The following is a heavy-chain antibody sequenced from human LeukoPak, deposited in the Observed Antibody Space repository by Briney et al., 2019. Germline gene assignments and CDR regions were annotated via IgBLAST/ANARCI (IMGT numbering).Heavy chain of an antibody. CDR1: GFTFSSYS. CDR2: ISSSSSYI. CDR3: ARAPYYYYDSSGYYYFDY. J-gene: IGHJ4*02. V-gene: IGHV3-21*01. Sequence: GGSLRLSCAASGFTFSSYSMNWVRQAPGKGLEWVSSISSSSSYIYYADSVKGRFTISRDNAKNSLYLQMNSLRAEDTAVYYCARAPYYYYDSSGYYYFDYWGQGTLVTVSS. D-gene: IGHD3-22*01.